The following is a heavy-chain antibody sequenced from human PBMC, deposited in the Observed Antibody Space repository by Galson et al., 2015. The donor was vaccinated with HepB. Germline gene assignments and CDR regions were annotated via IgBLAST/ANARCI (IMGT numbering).Heavy chain of an antibody. CDR1: GYTFTSYA. CDR2: INTNTGNP. D-gene: IGHD3-3*01. V-gene: IGHV7-4-1*02. J-gene: IGHJ4*01. CDR3: ARGALMSTDLWDH. Sequence: SVKVSCKASGYTFTSYAMNWVRQAPGQGLEWMGWINTNTGNPTYAQGFTGRFVFSLDTSVSTAFLQISSLKTGDSAVYYCARGALMSTDLWDHWGQGTLVTVPS.